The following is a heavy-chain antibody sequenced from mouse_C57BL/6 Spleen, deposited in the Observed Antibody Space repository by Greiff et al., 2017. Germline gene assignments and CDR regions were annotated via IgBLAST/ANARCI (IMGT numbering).Heavy chain of an antibody. J-gene: IGHJ1*03. CDR3: ARRGSSYVWYFDV. CDR2: IYPSDSET. CDR1: GYTFTSYW. D-gene: IGHD1-1*01. Sequence: QVQLKQSGAELVRPGSSVKLSCKASGYTFTSYWMDWVKQRPGQGLEWIGNIYPSDSETHYNQKFKDKATLTVDKSSSTAYMQLSSLTSEDSAVYYCARRGSSYVWYFDVWGTGTTVTVSS. V-gene: IGHV1-61*01.